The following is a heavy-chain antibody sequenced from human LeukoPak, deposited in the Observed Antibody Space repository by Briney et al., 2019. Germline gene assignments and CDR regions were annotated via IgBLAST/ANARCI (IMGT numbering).Heavy chain of an antibody. CDR1: GYTFTNYY. V-gene: IGHV1-8*02. D-gene: IGHD3-22*01. CDR2: MNPNSGNT. CDR3: ARGEDSSGGGY. Sequence: ASVKVSCKASGYTFTNYYLNWVRQAPGQGLEWMGWMNPNSGNTGYAQKFQGRVTMTRNTSISTAYMELSSLRSEDTAVYYCARGEDSSGGGYWGQGTLVTVSS. J-gene: IGHJ4*02.